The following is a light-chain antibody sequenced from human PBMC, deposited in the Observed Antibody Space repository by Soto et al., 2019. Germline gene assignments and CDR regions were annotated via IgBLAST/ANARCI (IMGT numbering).Light chain of an antibody. CDR2: EVS. V-gene: IGLV2-8*01. CDR3: QSYDTSLGGSRV. Sequence: QSVLTQPPSASGSPGQSVTISCTGTSSDVGGYNYVSWYQQHPGKAPKLMIYEVSKRPSGVPDRFSGSKSGNTASLTVSGLQAEDEADYYCQSYDTSLGGSRVFGTGTKLTVL. J-gene: IGLJ1*01. CDR1: SSDVGGYNY.